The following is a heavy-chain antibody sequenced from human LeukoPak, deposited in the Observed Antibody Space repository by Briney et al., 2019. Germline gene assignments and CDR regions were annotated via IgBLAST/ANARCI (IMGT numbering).Heavy chain of an antibody. V-gene: IGHV4-59*01. CDR1: GGSISRYY. J-gene: IGHJ4*02. D-gene: IGHD6-19*01. CDR2: IYYSGST. CDR3: AREDSSGWSFDY. Sequence: KPSETLSLTCTVSGGSISRYYWSWIRQPPGKGLEWIGYIYYSGSTNYNPSLKSRVTISVDTSKNQFSLKLSSVTAADTAVYYCAREDSSGWSFDYWGQGTLVTVSS.